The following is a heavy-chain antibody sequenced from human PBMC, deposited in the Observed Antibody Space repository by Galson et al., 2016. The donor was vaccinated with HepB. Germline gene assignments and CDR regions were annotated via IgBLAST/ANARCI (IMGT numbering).Heavy chain of an antibody. CDR1: GFTFSDYY. V-gene: IGHV3-11*01. CDR3: ARDRKVLLWFGEPEDY. Sequence: SLRLSCAASGFTFSDYYMNWIRQAPGKGLEWVSSISSSCSTIYYADSVKGRFIISRDNAKNSLYLQMNSLRAEDTAVYYCARDRKVLLWFGEPEDYWGQGTLVSVSS. CDR2: ISSSCSTI. D-gene: IGHD3-10*01. J-gene: IGHJ4*02.